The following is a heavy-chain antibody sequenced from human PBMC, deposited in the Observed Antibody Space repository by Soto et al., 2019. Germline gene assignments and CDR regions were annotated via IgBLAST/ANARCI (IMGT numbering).Heavy chain of an antibody. Sequence: QVKLQESGPGLEKPSGTLSLTCAVSGGSISSDRWWTWVRQAPGKWLEWIGEIHDSGSTNYNMSLKSRVTISIDKSKNQFSLEMSSVTAADTAIYYCAGQWAAGYGAFDPWGQGTLVTVSS. D-gene: IGHD3-9*01. CDR1: GGSISSDRW. V-gene: IGHV4-4*02. J-gene: IGHJ5*02. CDR3: AGQWAAGYGAFDP. CDR2: IHDSGST.